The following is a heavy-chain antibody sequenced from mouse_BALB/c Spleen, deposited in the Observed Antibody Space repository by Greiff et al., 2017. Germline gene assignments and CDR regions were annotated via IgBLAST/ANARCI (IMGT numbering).Heavy chain of an antibody. CDR3: ARSRGYGWFAY. J-gene: IGHJ3*01. CDR1: GFNIKDYY. Sequence: EVKLQQSGAELVRPGALVKLSCKASGFNIKDYYMHWVKQRPEQGLEWIGWIDPENGNTIYDPKFQGKASITADTSSNTAYLQLSSLTSEDTAVYYCARSRGYGWFAYWGQGTLVTVSA. D-gene: IGHD2-2*01. V-gene: IGHV14-1*02. CDR2: IDPENGNT.